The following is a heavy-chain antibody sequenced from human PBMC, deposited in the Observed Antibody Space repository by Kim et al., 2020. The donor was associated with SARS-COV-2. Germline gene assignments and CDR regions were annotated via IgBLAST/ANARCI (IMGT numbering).Heavy chain of an antibody. CDR1: GFTFSSYA. V-gene: IGHV3-64*01. CDR3: ARDSAITIFGVVIINYYYGMDV. J-gene: IGHJ6*02. CDR2: ISSNRGST. D-gene: IGHD3-3*01. Sequence: GGSLRLSCAASGFTFSSYAMHWVRQAPGKGLEYVSAISSNRGSTYYANSVKGRFTISRDNSKNTLYLQMGSLRAEDMAVYYCARDSAITIFGVVIINYYYGMDVWGQGTTVTVSS.